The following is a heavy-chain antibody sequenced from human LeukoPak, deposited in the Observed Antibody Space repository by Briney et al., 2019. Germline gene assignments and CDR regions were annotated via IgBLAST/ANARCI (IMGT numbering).Heavy chain of an antibody. CDR2: ISGDGGST. Sequence: LLYGSSGFIQQLYALHWAPEASTKGLEYVCVISGDGGSTYYADSVKGRSTISRDNSKNSLYLQMNSLRTEDTALYYCAKDSIAVAGPVGNYWGQGTLVTVSS. CDR1: GFIQQLYA. CDR3: AKDSIAVAGPVGNY. J-gene: IGHJ4*02. D-gene: IGHD6-19*01. V-gene: IGHV3-43*02.